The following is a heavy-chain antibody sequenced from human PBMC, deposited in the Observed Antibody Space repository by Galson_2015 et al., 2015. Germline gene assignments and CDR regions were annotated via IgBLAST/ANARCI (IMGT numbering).Heavy chain of an antibody. CDR1: GFTFSSYA. D-gene: IGHD3-3*01. J-gene: IGHJ4*02. CDR2: ISGSGGST. Sequence: SLRLSCAASGFTFSSYAMSWVRQAPGKGLEWVSAISGSGGSTYYADSVKGRFTISRDNSKNTLYLQMNSLRAEDTAVYYCAKGTYDFWSALDYWGQGTLVTVSS. CDR3: AKGTYDFWSALDY. V-gene: IGHV3-23*01.